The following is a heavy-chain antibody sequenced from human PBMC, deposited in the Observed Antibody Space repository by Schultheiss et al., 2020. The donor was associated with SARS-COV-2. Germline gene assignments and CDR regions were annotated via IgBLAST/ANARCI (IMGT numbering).Heavy chain of an antibody. CDR2: IYPGDSDT. CDR3: ARDLSRQYAS. D-gene: IGHD2-8*01. J-gene: IGHJ4*02. CDR1: GYSFTSYW. V-gene: IGHV5-51*01. Sequence: GESLKISCKGSGYSFTSYWIGWVRQMPGKGLEWMGIIYPGDSDTRYSPSFQGHVTISVDKSISSAYLQWSSLRASDSAIYYCARDLSRQYASWGQGTLVTVSS.